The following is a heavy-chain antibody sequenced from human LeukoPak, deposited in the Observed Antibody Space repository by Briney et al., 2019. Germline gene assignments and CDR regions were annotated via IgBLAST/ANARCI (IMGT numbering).Heavy chain of an antibody. CDR2: IYHSGST. J-gene: IGHJ3*02. V-gene: IGHV4-30-2*01. D-gene: IGHD1-26*01. Sequence: SETLSLTCTVSGGSISSGGYYWSWIRQPPGKGLEWIGYIYHSGSTYYNPSLKSRVTISVDRSKNQFSLKLSSVTAADTAVYYCARGRRIVGALDAFDIWGQGTMVTVSS. CDR1: GGSISSGGYY. CDR3: ARGRRIVGALDAFDI.